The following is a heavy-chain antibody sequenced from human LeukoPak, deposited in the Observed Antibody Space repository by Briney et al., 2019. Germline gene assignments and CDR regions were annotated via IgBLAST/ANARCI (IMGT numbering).Heavy chain of an antibody. CDR2: INPNSGGT. CDR1: GYTFTGYY. V-gene: IGHV1-2*06. Sequence: ASVTVSCKASGYTFTGYYIHWVRQAPGQGLEWVGRINPNSGGTNYAQKFQGRVTMTRDTSISTAYMELSRLRSDDTAVYYCARLPPGFGATNSDYWGQGTLVTVSS. J-gene: IGHJ4*02. CDR3: ARLPPGFGATNSDY. D-gene: IGHD1-26*01.